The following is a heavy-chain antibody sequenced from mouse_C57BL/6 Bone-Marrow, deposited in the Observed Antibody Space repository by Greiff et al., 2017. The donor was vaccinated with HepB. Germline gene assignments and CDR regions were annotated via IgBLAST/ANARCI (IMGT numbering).Heavy chain of an antibody. J-gene: IGHJ3*01. CDR3: ARGPYYSNFAWFAY. V-gene: IGHV5-4*03. CDR2: ISDGGSYT. Sequence: EVKLVESGGGLVKPGGSLKLSCAASGFTFSSYAMSWVRQTPEKRLEWVATISDGGSYTYYPDNVKGRFTISRDNAKNNLYLQMSHLKSEDTAMYYCARGPYYSNFAWFAYWGQGTLVTVSA. CDR1: GFTFSSYA. D-gene: IGHD2-5*01.